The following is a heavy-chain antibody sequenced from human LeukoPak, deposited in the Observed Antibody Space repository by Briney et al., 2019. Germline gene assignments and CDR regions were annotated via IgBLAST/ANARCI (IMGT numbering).Heavy chain of an antibody. D-gene: IGHD4-17*01. Sequence: ASVKVSCKVSGYTLSDLAMHWVRQAPGKGLEWMGGLDPEYGEAIYAQPLQGRVTMTEDTSSDTAYMVLSSLRSEDTAVYYCATRNFGDYGAFDIWGQGTMVTVSS. CDR3: ATRNFGDYGAFDI. V-gene: IGHV1-24*01. CDR2: LDPEYGEA. J-gene: IGHJ3*02. CDR1: GYTLSDLA.